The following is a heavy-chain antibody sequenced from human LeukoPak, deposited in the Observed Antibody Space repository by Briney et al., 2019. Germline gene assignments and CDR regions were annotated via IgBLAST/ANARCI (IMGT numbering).Heavy chain of an antibody. CDR3: ARDYDFWSGYYTGVFDY. CDR1: GFTFNSYS. Sequence: GGSLRLSCAASGFTFNSYSMNWVRQAPGKGLEWVSYISSGSSTMYYADSVKGRFTISRDNAKNSLYLQMNSLRAEDTAVYYCARDYDFWSGYYTGVFDYWAREPWSPSPQ. CDR2: ISSGSSTM. D-gene: IGHD3-3*01. V-gene: IGHV3-48*01. J-gene: IGHJ4*02.